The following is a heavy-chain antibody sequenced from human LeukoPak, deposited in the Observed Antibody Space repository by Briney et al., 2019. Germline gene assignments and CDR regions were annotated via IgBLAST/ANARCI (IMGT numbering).Heavy chain of an antibody. Sequence: GASVKVSCKASGYTFTSYGISWVRQAPGQGLEWMGWISAYNGNTNYAQKLQGRVTTTTDTSTSTAYMELRSLRSDDTAVYYCAREGSGYSSGWYPSNWFDPWGQGTLVTVSS. CDR3: AREGSGYSSGWYPSNWFDP. J-gene: IGHJ5*02. CDR2: ISAYNGNT. CDR1: GYTFTSYG. D-gene: IGHD6-19*01. V-gene: IGHV1-18*04.